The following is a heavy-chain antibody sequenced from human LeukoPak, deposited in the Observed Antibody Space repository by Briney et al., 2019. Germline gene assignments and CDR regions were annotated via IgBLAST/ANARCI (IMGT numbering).Heavy chain of an antibody. V-gene: IGHV3-74*01. CDR3: ARXXXXERLQ. CDR1: EFTVSSYW. CDR2: ISSDRSTT. D-gene: IGHD6-25*01. J-gene: IGHJ4*02. Sequence: GGSLRLSCADSEFTVSSYWMHWVRQAPGKGLVWLSRISSDRSTTNYADSVKGRFIISRDNAENTLYMEVNNLRAEDTGLYYCARXXXXERLQWGQGNLVTVSS.